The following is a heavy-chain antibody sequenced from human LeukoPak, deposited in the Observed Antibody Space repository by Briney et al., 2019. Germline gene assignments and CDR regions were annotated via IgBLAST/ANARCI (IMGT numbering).Heavy chain of an antibody. V-gene: IGHV3-30*18. CDR3: AKDLQYSSSWYGYYYYYYGMDV. CDR1: GFTFSSYS. D-gene: IGHD6-13*01. CDR2: ISYDGSNK. Sequence: PGGSLRLSCAASGFTFSSYSMNWVRQAPGKGLEWVAVISYDGSNKYYADSVKGRFTISRDNSKNTLYLQMNSLRAEDTAVYYCAKDLQYSSSWYGYYYYYYGMDVWGQGTTVTVSS. J-gene: IGHJ6*02.